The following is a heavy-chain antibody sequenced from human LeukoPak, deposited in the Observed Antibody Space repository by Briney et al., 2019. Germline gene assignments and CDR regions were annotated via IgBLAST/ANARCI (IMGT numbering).Heavy chain of an antibody. CDR1: GGSISSYY. CDR3: ARQRGWLRIFDY. CDR2: IYYSGST. D-gene: IGHD5-24*01. V-gene: IGHV4-59*08. Sequence: SETLSLTCTVSGGSISSYYWSWIRQPPGKGLEWIGYIYYSGSTNYNPSLKSRVTISVDTSKNQFSLKLSSVTAADTAVYYCARQRGWLRIFDYWGQGTLVTVSS. J-gene: IGHJ4*02.